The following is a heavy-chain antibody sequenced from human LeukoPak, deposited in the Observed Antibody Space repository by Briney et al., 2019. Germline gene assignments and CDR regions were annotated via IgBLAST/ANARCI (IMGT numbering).Heavy chain of an antibody. J-gene: IGHJ4*02. Sequence: SETLSLTCTVSDDSISIYYWNWIRQPPGKGLEWIGYFHNSGTSTYNPSLKSRVTISADTSKNQFSLKLNSLTTADTAVYYCTRGAGWLIDYWGQGILVTVSS. CDR3: TRGAGWLIDY. CDR2: FHNSGTS. D-gene: IGHD3-16*01. CDR1: DDSISIYY. V-gene: IGHV4-59*01.